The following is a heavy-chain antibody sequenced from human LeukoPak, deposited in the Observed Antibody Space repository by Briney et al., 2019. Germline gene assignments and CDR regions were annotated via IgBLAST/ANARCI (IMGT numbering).Heavy chain of an antibody. D-gene: IGHD3-10*01. CDR3: ARARHYYGSGSAHNWFDP. CDR2: ISAYNGNT. Sequence: GASVKVSCKASGYTFTSYGISWVRQVPGQGLEWMGWISAYNGNTNYAQKLQGRVTMTTDTSTSTAYMELRSLRSDDTAVYYCARARHYYGSGSAHNWFDPWGQGTLVTVSS. CDR1: GYTFTSYG. V-gene: IGHV1-18*01. J-gene: IGHJ5*02.